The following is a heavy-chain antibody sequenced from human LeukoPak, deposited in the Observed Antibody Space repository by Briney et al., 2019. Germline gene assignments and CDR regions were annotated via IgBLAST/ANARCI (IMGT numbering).Heavy chain of an antibody. CDR2: IYTSGST. Sequence: SETLSLTCTVSGGSISSSSYYWGWIRQPAGKGLEWIGRIYTSGSTNYNPSLKSRVTMSVDTSKNQFSLKLSSVTAADTAVYYCARVPGIWGQGTMVTVSS. V-gene: IGHV4-61*02. CDR3: ARVPGI. CDR1: GGSISSSSYY. J-gene: IGHJ3*02.